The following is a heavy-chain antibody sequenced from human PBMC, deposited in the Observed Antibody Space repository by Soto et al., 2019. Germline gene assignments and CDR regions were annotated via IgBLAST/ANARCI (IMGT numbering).Heavy chain of an antibody. V-gene: IGHV3-33*01. CDR2: IWYDGSNK. CDR3: ARAAFYDILTGYYFGGLPFDY. Sequence: PGGSLRLSCAASGFTFSSYGMHWVRQAPGKGLEWVAVIWYDGSNKYYADSVKGRFTISRDNSKNTLYLQMNSLRAEDTAVYYCARAAFYDILTGYYFGGLPFDYWGQGTLVTVSS. CDR1: GFTFSSYG. J-gene: IGHJ4*02. D-gene: IGHD3-9*01.